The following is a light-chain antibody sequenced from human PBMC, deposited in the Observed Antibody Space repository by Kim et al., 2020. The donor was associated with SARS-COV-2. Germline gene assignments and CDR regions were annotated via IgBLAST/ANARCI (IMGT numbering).Light chain of an antibody. CDR2: GNR. CDR1: SSNIGAGYD. Sequence: QRVTISCTGSSSNIGAGYDVHWYQQLPGTAPKSLISGNRHRPSRVPDRFSGSKSGTSVSLAITGLQAEDEADYFCQSYDSSLRAVVFGGGTQLTVL. J-gene: IGLJ2*01. V-gene: IGLV1-40*01. CDR3: QSYDSSLRAVV.